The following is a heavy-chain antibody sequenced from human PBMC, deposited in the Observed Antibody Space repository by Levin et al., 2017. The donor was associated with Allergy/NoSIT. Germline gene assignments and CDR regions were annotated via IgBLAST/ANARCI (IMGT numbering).Heavy chain of an antibody. CDR2: ISSSSSYI. D-gene: IGHD3-3*01. CDR3: ARDPIQSGVWVTLA. J-gene: IGHJ4*02. V-gene: IGHV3-21*01. CDR1: GFTFSSYS. Sequence: PGGSLRLSCAASGFTFSSYSMNWVRQAPGKGLEWVSSISSSSSYIYYADSVKGRFTISRDNAKNSLYLQMNSLRAEDTAVYYCARDPIQSGVWVTLAWGQGTLVTVSS.